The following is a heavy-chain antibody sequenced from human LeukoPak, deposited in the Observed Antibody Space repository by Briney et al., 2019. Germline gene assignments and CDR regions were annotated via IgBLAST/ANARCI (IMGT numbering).Heavy chain of an antibody. Sequence: GGSLRLSCVASGFSFSRHAMSWVRQAPGKGLQWVSFISASSGHTYYADSVRGRFTISRDNSRNTLYLQMDSLTVEDTALYYCAKERGDGYMPWFDNWGQGTLISVSS. CDR1: GFSFSRHA. J-gene: IGHJ4*02. D-gene: IGHD5-18*01. V-gene: IGHV3-23*01. CDR2: ISASSGHT. CDR3: AKERGDGYMPWFDN.